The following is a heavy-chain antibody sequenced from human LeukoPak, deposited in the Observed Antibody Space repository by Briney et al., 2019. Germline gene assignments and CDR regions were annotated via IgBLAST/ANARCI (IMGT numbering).Heavy chain of an antibody. Sequence: GGPLRLSCAASGFTFSSYEMNWVRQAPGKGLEWVSYISSSGSTIYYADSVKGRFTISRDNAMNSLYLQMNSLRAEDTAVYYCAELGITMIGGVWGKGTTVTISS. CDR3: AELGITMIGGV. CDR1: GFTFSSYE. D-gene: IGHD3-10*02. J-gene: IGHJ6*04. V-gene: IGHV3-48*03. CDR2: ISSSGSTI.